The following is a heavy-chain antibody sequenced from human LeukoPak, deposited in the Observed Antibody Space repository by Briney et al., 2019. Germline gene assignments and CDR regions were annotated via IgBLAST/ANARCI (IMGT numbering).Heavy chain of an antibody. D-gene: IGHD6-13*01. CDR2: IYTSGST. J-gene: IGHJ2*01. V-gene: IGHV4-4*07. CDR1: GGSISSYY. Sequence: SGTLSLTCTVSGGSISSYYWSWIRQPAGKGLEWIGRIYTSGSTNYNPSLKSRVTMSVDTSKNQFSLKLSSVTAADTAVYYCARAYSSSWYRPNWYFDLWGRGTLVTVSS. CDR3: ARAYSSSWYRPNWYFDL.